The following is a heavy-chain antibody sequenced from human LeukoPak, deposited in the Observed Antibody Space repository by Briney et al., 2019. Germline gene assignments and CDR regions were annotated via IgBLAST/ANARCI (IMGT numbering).Heavy chain of an antibody. CDR1: GYTFTSYY. D-gene: IGHD3-3*01. J-gene: IGHJ4*02. CDR3: ARDLIFGVVTQGYFDY. CDR2: INPSGGST. Sequence: ASVKVSCKASGYTFTSYYMHWVRQAPGQGLEWMGIINPSGGSTSYAQKFQGRVTMTRDMSTSTVYMELSSLRSEDTAVYYCARDLIFGVVTQGYFDYWGQGTLVTVSS. V-gene: IGHV1-46*01.